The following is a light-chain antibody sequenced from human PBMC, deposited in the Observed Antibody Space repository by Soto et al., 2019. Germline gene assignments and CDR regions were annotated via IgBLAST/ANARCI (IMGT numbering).Light chain of an antibody. CDR2: EVI. Sequence: QSALTQPPSASGSPGQSVTISCTGSRSDIGDSNYVSWYQQHPRKAPKLIISEVINRPSGVPDRFSASKSGNTASLTISGLQAEDEADYYCASKAGSSRHVVFGGGTNATVL. J-gene: IGLJ2*01. CDR1: RSDIGDSNY. CDR3: ASKAGSSRHVV. V-gene: IGLV2-8*01.